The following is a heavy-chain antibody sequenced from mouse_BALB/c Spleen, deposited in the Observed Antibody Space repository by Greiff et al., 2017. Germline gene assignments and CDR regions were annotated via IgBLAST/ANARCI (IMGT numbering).Heavy chain of an antibody. V-gene: IGHV1-4*02. CDR3: ARWWGVGYGRRGTAWFAD. Sequence: VQVVESAAELARPGASVKMSCKASGYTFTSYTMHWVKQRPGQGLEWIGYINPSSGYTEYNQKFKDKTTLTADKSSSTAYMQLSSLTSEDSAVYYCARWWGVGYGRRGTAWFADWGEGTLVTVSA. CDR1: GYTFTSYT. CDR2: INPSSGYT. D-gene: IGHD2-10*02. J-gene: IGHJ3*01.